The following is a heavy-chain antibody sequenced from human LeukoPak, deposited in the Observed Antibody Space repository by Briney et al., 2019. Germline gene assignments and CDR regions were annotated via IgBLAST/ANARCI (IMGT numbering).Heavy chain of an antibody. J-gene: IGHJ5*02. CDR3: ARAYYDYVWGSYRSNWFDP. V-gene: IGHV4-30-2*01. D-gene: IGHD3-16*02. CDR2: IYHSGST. CDR1: GGSINSGGYY. Sequence: SETLSLTCTVSGGSINSGGYYWSWIRQPPGKGLEWIGYIYHSGSTYHNPSLKSRVTISVDRSKNQFSLKLSSVTAADTAVYYCARAYYDYVWGSYRSNWFDPWGQGTLVTVSS.